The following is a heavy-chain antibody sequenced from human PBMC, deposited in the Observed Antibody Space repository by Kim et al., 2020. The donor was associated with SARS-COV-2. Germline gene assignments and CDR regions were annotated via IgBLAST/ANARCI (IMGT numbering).Heavy chain of an antibody. Sequence: ASVKVSCKASGYTFTSYGISWVRQAPGQGLEWMGWISAYNGNTNYAQKLQGRVTMTTDTSTSTAYMELRSLRSDDTAVYYCARDTKKPKNSSGCLDYWGQGTLVTVSS. V-gene: IGHV1-18*01. CDR2: ISAYNGNT. J-gene: IGHJ4*02. CDR1: GYTFTSYG. D-gene: IGHD6-19*01. CDR3: ARDTKKPKNSSGCLDY.